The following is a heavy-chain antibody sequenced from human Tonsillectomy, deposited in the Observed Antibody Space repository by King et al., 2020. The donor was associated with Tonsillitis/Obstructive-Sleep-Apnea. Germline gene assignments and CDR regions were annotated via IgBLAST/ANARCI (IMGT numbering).Heavy chain of an antibody. V-gene: IGHV3-15*07. J-gene: IGHJ3*02. CDR2: IKSKTDGGTT. CDR1: GFTFSNAW. CDR3: TTDRVWELLAHDAFDI. Sequence: VQLVESGGGLVKPGGSLRLSCAASGFTFSNAWMNWVRQAPGKGLEWVGRIKSKTDGGTTVYAAPVKGRFTISRDDSKDTLFLQMNSLKTEDTAVYYCTTDRVWELLAHDAFDIWGQATMVTVSS. D-gene: IGHD1-26*01.